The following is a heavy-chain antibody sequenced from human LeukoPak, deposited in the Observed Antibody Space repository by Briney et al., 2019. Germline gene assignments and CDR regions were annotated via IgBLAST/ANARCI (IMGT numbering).Heavy chain of an antibody. V-gene: IGHV3-7*01. CDR1: GLTFRSYW. CDR3: ARNTGCSGGTSYSSYDY. D-gene: IGHD2-15*01. J-gene: IGHJ4*02. CDR2: IKEDGSRK. Sequence: GGSLRLSCAASGLTFRSYWMTWVRQAPGKGLEWVANIKEDGSRKYYVDSVKGRFTISRDNAKNSLYLKMNSMRAEDTAVYSCARNTGCSGGTSYSSYDYSGQGTPVTVSS.